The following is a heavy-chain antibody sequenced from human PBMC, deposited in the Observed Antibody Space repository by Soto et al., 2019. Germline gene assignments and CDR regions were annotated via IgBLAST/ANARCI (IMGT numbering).Heavy chain of an antibody. J-gene: IGHJ6*02. V-gene: IGHV3-23*01. Sequence: GGSLRLCCTASGFTLSSYAMSWVRQAPGKGLEWASFISGSGSSTYYADSVKGRFTISRDNSRNTLYLQMSSLRDEDTAAYYCALTLGIYYGLDVWGQGTTVTVSS. CDR2: ISGSGSST. CDR1: GFTLSSYA. CDR3: ALTLGIYYGLDV. D-gene: IGHD7-27*01.